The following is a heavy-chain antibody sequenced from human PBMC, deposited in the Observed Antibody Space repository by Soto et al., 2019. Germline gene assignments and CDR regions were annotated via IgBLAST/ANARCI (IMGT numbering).Heavy chain of an antibody. Sequence: EVQLLESGGGLVQPGGSLRLSCAASGFTFSSYALSWVRQAPGKGLEWVSGISGSGGSTYNADSVKGRFTISRDNSKNTLYLQMNSLRAEATAVYYCAKSGGVTIFGSDAFDIWGQGTMVTVSS. CDR3: AKSGGVTIFGSDAFDI. CDR2: ISGSGGST. J-gene: IGHJ3*02. CDR1: GFTFSSYA. V-gene: IGHV3-23*01. D-gene: IGHD3-3*01.